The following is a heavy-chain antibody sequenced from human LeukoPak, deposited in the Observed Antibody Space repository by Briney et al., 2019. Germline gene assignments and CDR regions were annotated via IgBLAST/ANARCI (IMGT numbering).Heavy chain of an antibody. CDR3: ATGGAYTSGWYNT. V-gene: IGHV4-4*09. CDR2: IFSSGGT. Sequence: PSETLSLTCTVSGGSVGGFYWTWIRQPPGGGMQWIGFIFSSGGTNYNPSLKSRVAISTDTSKNQVSLRVTSVTAADTAVYYCATGGAYTSGWYNTWGQGTLVSVSS. J-gene: IGHJ5*02. D-gene: IGHD3-22*01. CDR1: GGSVGGFY.